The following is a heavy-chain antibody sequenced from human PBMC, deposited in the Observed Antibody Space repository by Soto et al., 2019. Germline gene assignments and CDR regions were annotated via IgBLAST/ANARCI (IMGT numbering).Heavy chain of an antibody. D-gene: IGHD3-22*01. Sequence: GGSLRLSCAASGFTFSSYAMSWVRQAPGKGLEWVSAIGGSGGSAYYADSVKGRFTISRDNSKNTLFLQMNSLRAEDTAVYYCAKDPYYYDTSEMDVWGQGTTVTVSS. CDR2: IGGSGGSA. CDR1: GFTFSSYA. V-gene: IGHV3-23*01. J-gene: IGHJ6*02. CDR3: AKDPYYYDTSEMDV.